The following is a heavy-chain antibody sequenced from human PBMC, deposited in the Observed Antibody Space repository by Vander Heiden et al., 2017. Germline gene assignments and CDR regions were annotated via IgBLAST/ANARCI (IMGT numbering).Heavy chain of an antibody. V-gene: IGHV3-74*01. D-gene: IGHD4-4*01. CDR2: IDSDGSST. CDR1: GFTFSSYW. CDR3: ARDRATLSPYFFDY. Sequence: EVPLVESGGGLVQPGGSLRLSCAASGFTFSSYWMHWVRQAPGKGLVWVSRIDSDGSSTFYADSVKGRFTISRDNAKNTLYLQVNSLRAEDTAVYYCARDRATLSPYFFDYWGQGTLVTVSS. J-gene: IGHJ4*02.